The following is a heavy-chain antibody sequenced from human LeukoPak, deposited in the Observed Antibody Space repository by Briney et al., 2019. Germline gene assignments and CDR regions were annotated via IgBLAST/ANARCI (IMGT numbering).Heavy chain of an antibody. V-gene: IGHV4-59*01. J-gene: IGHJ6*03. CDR2: IYYSGST. D-gene: IGHD2-15*01. CDR3: ARGRCSGGSCYSGIYYHYMDV. CDR1: GGSISSYY. Sequence: SETLSLTCTVSGGSISSYYWSWIRQPPGKGLEWIGYIYYSGSTNYNPSLKSRVTISVDTSKNQFSLKLSSVTAADTAVYYCARGRCSGGSCYSGIYYHYMDVWGKGTTVTVSS.